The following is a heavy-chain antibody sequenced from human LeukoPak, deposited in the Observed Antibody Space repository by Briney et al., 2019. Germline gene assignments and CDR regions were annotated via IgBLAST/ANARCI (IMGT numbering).Heavy chain of an antibody. CDR3: VRQRGASGTINHFDP. CDR1: GYSFITYW. Sequence: GESLKISCKTSGYSFITYWIGWVRQMPGTGLEWAGAIYPDDSDTRYSPSFQGQVVISADRSIRTAYLQWNALKTSDTAMYYCVRQRGASGTINHFDPWGQGTLVTVSS. J-gene: IGHJ5*02. D-gene: IGHD3-10*01. V-gene: IGHV5-51*01. CDR2: IYPDDSDT.